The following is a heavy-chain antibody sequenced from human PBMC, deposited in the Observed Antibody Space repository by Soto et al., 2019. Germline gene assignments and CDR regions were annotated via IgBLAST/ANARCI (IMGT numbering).Heavy chain of an antibody. J-gene: IGHJ4*02. CDR1: GFMFSGYA. CDR3: ATGSTTSPCDC. V-gene: IGHV3-23*01. D-gene: IGHD1-1*01. Sequence: GGSMRLSCAAAGFMFSGYAMSSVRQAPGKGLPWVATIHPSGGSTNYAESVRGRFTISRDNSRNTLYLQKNRLSAEDTALYYCATGSTTSPCDCCRQRPRVTVSS. CDR2: IHPSGGST.